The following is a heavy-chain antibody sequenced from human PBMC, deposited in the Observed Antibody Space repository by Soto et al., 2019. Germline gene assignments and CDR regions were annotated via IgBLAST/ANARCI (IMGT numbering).Heavy chain of an antibody. J-gene: IGHJ4*02. D-gene: IGHD5-12*01. Sequence: LRLSCAASGFTFSDYDMIWIRQAPGKGLDYIAYITSSGRTIHSADSVKGRFTISRDNAKNSLYLQMDSLRVEDTAVYYCARDRLRGYHRAFDYWGQGTPVTVSS. CDR2: ITSSGRTI. CDR3: ARDRLRGYHRAFDY. V-gene: IGHV3-11*01. CDR1: GFTFSDYD.